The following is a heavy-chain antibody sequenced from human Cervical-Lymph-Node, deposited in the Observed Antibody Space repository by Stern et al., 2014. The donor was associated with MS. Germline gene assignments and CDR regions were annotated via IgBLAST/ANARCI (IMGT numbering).Heavy chain of an antibody. J-gene: IGHJ4*02. CDR1: GFSFSSYW. Sequence: EVQLVESGGGLVQPGGSLRLSCAASGFSFSSYWMSWVRQAPGKGLEWVANIKQDGSEKYYVDSVKGRFTISRDNAKNSLYLQMNSLRAEDTAVYYCTRATYYYDSSGYYLPDYWGQGTLVTVSS. D-gene: IGHD3-22*01. V-gene: IGHV3-7*01. CDR3: TRATYYYDSSGYYLPDY. CDR2: IKQDGSEK.